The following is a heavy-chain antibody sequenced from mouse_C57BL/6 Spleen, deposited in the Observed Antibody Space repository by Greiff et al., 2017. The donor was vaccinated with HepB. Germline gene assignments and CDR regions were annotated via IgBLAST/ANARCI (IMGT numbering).Heavy chain of an antibody. CDR3: ARCGTGARDYAMDY. V-gene: IGHV1-81*01. D-gene: IGHD4-1*01. CDR2: IYPRSGNT. J-gene: IGHJ4*01. Sequence: QVQLKQSGAELARPGASVKLSCKASGYTFTSYGISWVKQRTGQGLEWIGEIYPRSGNTYYNEKFKGKATLTADKSSSTAYMELRSLTSEDSAVYFCARCGTGARDYAMDYWGQGTSVTVSS. CDR1: GYTFTSYG.